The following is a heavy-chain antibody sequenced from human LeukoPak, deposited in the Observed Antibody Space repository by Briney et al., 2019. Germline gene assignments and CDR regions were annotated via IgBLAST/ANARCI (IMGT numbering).Heavy chain of an antibody. D-gene: IGHD6-19*01. CDR2: IYYSGTT. V-gene: IGHV4-31*03. CDR3: ARGEGRSGWYFSVY. CDR1: GGSISSGDSY. J-gene: IGHJ4*02. Sequence: SETLSLTCTVSGGSISSGDSYWSWIRQLPGKGLEWIGYIYYSGTTYYNPSLKSRLTISVDTSKNQFSLKLSSVTAADTAVYYCARGEGRSGWYFSVYWGQGTLVTVSS.